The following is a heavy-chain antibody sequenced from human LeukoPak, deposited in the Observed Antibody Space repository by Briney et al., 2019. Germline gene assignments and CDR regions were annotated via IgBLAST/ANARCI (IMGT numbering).Heavy chain of an antibody. CDR1: GGSLSSYY. Sequence: SETLSLTCTVSGGSLSSYYWSWIRQPAGKGLEWIGRIYTSGSTNYNPSLKSRVTISVDKSKNQFSLKLSSVTAADTAVYYCARGKYILAARPGAFDIWGQGTMVTVSS. D-gene: IGHD6-6*01. J-gene: IGHJ3*02. CDR3: ARGKYILAARPGAFDI. CDR2: IYTSGST. V-gene: IGHV4-4*07.